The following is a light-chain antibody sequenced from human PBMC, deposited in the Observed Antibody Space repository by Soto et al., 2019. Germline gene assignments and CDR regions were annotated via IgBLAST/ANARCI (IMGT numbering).Light chain of an antibody. Sequence: DFQMTQSPSTLSASVGDRVTITCRASQNIRSRLAWFQQKPGKAPKLLIYDASSLESGVPQRFSGSGSGTEFTLTISSLQTDDLSTYDCQQYHSYWTFGQGTKVE. CDR3: QQYHSYWT. CDR2: DAS. V-gene: IGKV1-5*01. J-gene: IGKJ1*01. CDR1: QNIRSR.